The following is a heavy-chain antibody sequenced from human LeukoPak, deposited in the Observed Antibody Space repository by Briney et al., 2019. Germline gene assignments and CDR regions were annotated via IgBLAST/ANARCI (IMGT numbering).Heavy chain of an antibody. V-gene: IGHV4-34*01. CDR1: GGSFSGYH. CDR2: INHSGST. Sequence: KTSETLSLTCAVYGGSFSGYHWSWIRQPPGKGLGWIGEINHSGSTNYNPSLKSRVTISVDTSKNQFSLKLSSVTAADTAVYYCAREGPSPFDYWGQGTLVTVSS. J-gene: IGHJ4*02. CDR3: AREGPSPFDY.